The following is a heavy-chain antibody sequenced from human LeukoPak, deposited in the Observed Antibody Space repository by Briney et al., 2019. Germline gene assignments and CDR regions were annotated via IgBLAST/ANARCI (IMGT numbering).Heavy chain of an antibody. Sequence: GASVKVSCKASGYTFTSYDINWVRQAPGQGPEWMGIINPSGGSTSYAQKFQGRVTMTRDTSTSTVYMELSSLRSEDTAVYYCARDGAISIDYWGQGTLVTVSS. CDR1: GYTFTSYD. CDR3: ARDGAISIDY. CDR2: INPSGGST. V-gene: IGHV1-46*01. D-gene: IGHD2/OR15-2a*01. J-gene: IGHJ4*02.